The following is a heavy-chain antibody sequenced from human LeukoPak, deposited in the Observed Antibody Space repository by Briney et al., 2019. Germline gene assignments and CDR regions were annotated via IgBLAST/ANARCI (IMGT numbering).Heavy chain of an antibody. V-gene: IGHV4-59*01. J-gene: IGHJ5*02. D-gene: IGHD3-10*01. CDR3: ARGSYYGSGTYYTVWFDP. Sequence: PGGSLRLSCTASGFTFGDYAMSWVRQAPGKGLEWIGYIYYSGSTNYNPSLKSRVTISLDMSKNQFSLKLSSVTAADTAVYYCARGSYYGSGTYYTVWFDPWGQGTLVTVSS. CDR1: GFTFGDYA. CDR2: IYYSGST.